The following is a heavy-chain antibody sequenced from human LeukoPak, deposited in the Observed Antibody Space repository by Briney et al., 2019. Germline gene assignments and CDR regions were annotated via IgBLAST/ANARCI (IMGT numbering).Heavy chain of an antibody. J-gene: IGHJ6*02. V-gene: IGHV3-49*03. CDR1: GFTFGDYG. D-gene: IGHD3-10*01. CDR3: TRLKGSENSYDYYGMDV. CDR2: IRSKTYSGAT. Sequence: PGGSLRLSCTTSGFTFGDYGMSWFRQAPGKGLEWVSFIRSKTYSGATDYAASVKGRFVISRDDSESIAYLQMNSLKTEDTGVYYCTRLKGSENSYDYYGMDVWGQGTTVTVSS.